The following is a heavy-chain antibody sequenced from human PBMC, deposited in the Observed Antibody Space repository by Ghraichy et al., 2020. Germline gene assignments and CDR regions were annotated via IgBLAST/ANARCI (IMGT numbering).Heavy chain of an antibody. V-gene: IGHV1-18*01. CDR1: GYTFSHFG. CDR3: ARGYYYDSSDTWFDS. D-gene: IGHD3-22*01. J-gene: IGHJ5*01. Sequence: ASVKVSCKTSGYTFSHFGINWVRQAPGQGLEWMGWISPSTSQTEYAHIFRGRISVTMETSTSTVHMDLWSLGSDDTAVYYCARGYYYDSSDTWFDSWGQGTLVTVSS. CDR2: ISPSTSQT.